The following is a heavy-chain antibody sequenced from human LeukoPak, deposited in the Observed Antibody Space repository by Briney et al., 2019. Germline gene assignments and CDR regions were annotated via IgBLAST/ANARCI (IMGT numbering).Heavy chain of an antibody. CDR1: GGSISSYY. CDR3: ARENSGSYREFDY. V-gene: IGHV4-4*07. Sequence: SETLSLTCTVYGGSISSYYWSWIRQPARKGLEWIGRIYTSGSTNYNASLKSRVSMSVDTSKNQFSLKLSSVTAADTAVFYCARENSGSYREFDYWGQGTLVTVSS. CDR2: IYTSGST. J-gene: IGHJ4*02. D-gene: IGHD1-26*01.